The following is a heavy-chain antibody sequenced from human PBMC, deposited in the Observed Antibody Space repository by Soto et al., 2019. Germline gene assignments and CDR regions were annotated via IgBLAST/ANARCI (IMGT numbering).Heavy chain of an antibody. Sequence: PGGSLRLSCAASGFTFSSYSMNWVRQAPGKGLEWVSSIRSSSSYIYYADSVKGRFTISRDNAKNSLYLQMNSLRAEDTAVYYCARGGPRRDFDYWGQGTLVTVSS. CDR3: ARGGPRRDFDY. J-gene: IGHJ4*02. V-gene: IGHV3-21*01. CDR2: IRSSSSYI. D-gene: IGHD3-16*01. CDR1: GFTFSSYS.